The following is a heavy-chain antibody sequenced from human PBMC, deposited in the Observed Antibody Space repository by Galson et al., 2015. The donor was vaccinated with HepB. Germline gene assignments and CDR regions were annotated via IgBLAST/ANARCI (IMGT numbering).Heavy chain of an antibody. V-gene: IGHV3-53*01. D-gene: IGHD4-11*01. CDR2: IYSGGST. CDR1: GFTVSSNY. Sequence: SLRLSCAASGFTVSSNYMSWVRQAPGKGLEWVSVIYSGGSTYYADSVKGRFTISRDNSKNTLYLQMNSLRAEDTAVYYCARGGTTVTKVYYYYMDVWGKGTTVTVSS. CDR3: ARGGTTVTKVYYYYMDV. J-gene: IGHJ6*03.